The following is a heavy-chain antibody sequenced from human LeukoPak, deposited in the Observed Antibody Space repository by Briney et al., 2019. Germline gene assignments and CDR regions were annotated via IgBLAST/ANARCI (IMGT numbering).Heavy chain of an antibody. CDR2: TYYRSKWFN. Sequence: SQTLSLTCAIFGDSVSSNSAAWNWIRQSPSRGLGWLGRTYYRSKWFNNFAVSVKSRITVNPDTSKNQFSLQLNSVTPEDTAVYYCAREPYSTSSFFDSWGQGTLVTVSS. CDR3: AREPYSTSSFFDS. D-gene: IGHD6-6*01. J-gene: IGHJ4*02. V-gene: IGHV6-1*01. CDR1: GDSVSSNSAA.